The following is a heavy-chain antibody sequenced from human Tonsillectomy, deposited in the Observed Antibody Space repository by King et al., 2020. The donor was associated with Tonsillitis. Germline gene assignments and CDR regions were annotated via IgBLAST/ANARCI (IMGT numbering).Heavy chain of an antibody. D-gene: IGHD6-19*01. V-gene: IGHV1-69*01. CDR3: ARVKDSSNWNDAFDI. Sequence: QLVQSGAEVKKPGSSVKVXXKAXXGTFSNXAINWVRQAPGQGLEWMGGLIPIFGTANYAQKFQGRVTVTADESTNTVYMELSSLRSEDTALYYCARVKDSSNWNDAFDIWGRGTLVTVSS. CDR1: XGTFSNXA. CDR2: LIPIFGTA. J-gene: IGHJ3*02.